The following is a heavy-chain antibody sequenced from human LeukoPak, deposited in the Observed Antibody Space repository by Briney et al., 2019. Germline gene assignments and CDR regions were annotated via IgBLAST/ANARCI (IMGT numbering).Heavy chain of an antibody. J-gene: IGHJ3*02. V-gene: IGHV4-39*07. CDR2: IYYSGST. Sequence: SETLSHTCTVSGGSISSSSYYWGWIRQPPGKGLEWIGSIYYSGSTYYNPSLKSRVTISVDTSKNQFSLKLSSVTAADTAVYYCATDVVVTASDAFDIWGQGTMVTVSS. D-gene: IGHD2-21*02. CDR1: GGSISSSSYY. CDR3: ATDVVVTASDAFDI.